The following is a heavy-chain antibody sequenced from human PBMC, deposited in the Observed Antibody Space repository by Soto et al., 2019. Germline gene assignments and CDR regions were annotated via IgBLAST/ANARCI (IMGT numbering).Heavy chain of an antibody. Sequence: GESLKISCKGSGYSFTSYWISWVRQMPGKGLEWMGRIDPSDSYTNYSPSFQGHVTISADKSISTAYLQWSSLKASDTAMYYCARTDSGWYFMDYWGQGTLVTVSS. V-gene: IGHV5-10-1*01. CDR3: ARTDSGWYFMDY. D-gene: IGHD6-19*01. CDR1: GYSFTSYW. J-gene: IGHJ4*02. CDR2: IDPSDSYT.